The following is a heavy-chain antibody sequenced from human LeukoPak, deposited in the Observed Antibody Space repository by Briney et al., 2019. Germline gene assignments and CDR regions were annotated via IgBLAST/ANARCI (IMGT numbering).Heavy chain of an antibody. D-gene: IGHD2-15*01. CDR2: IKEDGSEK. CDR1: GIIFNHYW. Sequence: GGSLRLSCASSGIIFNHYWMSWVRQVPGKGLEWVANIKEDGSEKNYVDSVRGRFTISRDNARSSLYLQMNGLRAEDTAVYYCARRGWQFDSWGQGTLVTVSS. J-gene: IGHJ4*02. V-gene: IGHV3-7*01. CDR3: ARRGWQFDS.